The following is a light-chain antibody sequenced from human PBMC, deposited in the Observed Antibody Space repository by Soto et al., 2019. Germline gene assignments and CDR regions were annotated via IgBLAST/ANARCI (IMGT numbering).Light chain of an antibody. CDR1: QCAITY. J-gene: IGKJ2*03. CDR3: HQYGSSHS. Sequence: PGERATLSCRASQCAITYLGWYQQTPGQATSLLIYSVSTRATGIPDRFSGSGSATDSTLTISRLAPEDFAVYYCHQYGSSHSFGQGTKLEIK. V-gene: IGKV3-20*01. CDR2: SVS.